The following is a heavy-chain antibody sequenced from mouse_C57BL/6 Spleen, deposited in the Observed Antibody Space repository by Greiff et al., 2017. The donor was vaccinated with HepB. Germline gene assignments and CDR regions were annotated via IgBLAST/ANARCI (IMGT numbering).Heavy chain of an antibody. V-gene: IGHV5-17*01. J-gene: IGHJ3*01. D-gene: IGHD2-1*01. Sequence: EVKVVESGGGLVKPGGSLKLSCAASGFTFSDYGMHWVRQAPEKGLEWVAYISSGSSTIYYADTVKGRFTISRDNAKNTLFLQMTSLRSEDTAMYYCARQGIYYGNLFAYWGQGTLVTVSA. CDR1: GFTFSDYG. CDR2: ISSGSSTI. CDR3: ARQGIYYGNLFAY.